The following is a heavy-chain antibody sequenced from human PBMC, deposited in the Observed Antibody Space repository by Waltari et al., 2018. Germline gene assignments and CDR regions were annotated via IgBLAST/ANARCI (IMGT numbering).Heavy chain of an antibody. V-gene: IGHV4-34*01. Sequence: QVHLQQWGEGLLKPSATLSLTCAVYGGSFSDSYWSWIRQPPGKGLEWIGEINHSGNTNYNPSLKSRVTTSVDTSKTQISLKVTSVTAADTAGYYCAGRRSLPHPYYFDYWGQGTLVTVSS. CDR3: AGRRSLPHPYYFDY. CDR1: GGSFSDSY. J-gene: IGHJ4*02. CDR2: INHSGNT.